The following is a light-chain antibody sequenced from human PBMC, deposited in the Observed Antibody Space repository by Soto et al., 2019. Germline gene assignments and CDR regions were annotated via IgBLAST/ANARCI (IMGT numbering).Light chain of an antibody. J-gene: IGKJ1*01. Sequence: EIVLTQCPATLSLSPGERATLSCRASQSISSYLAWYQHKPGQAPRLLIYDASNRATGIPDRFSGSGSGTDFTLTISRLEPEDFAVYYCQQYGSSPWTFGQGTKVDIK. CDR1: QSISSY. CDR3: QQYGSSPWT. V-gene: IGKV3-20*01. CDR2: DAS.